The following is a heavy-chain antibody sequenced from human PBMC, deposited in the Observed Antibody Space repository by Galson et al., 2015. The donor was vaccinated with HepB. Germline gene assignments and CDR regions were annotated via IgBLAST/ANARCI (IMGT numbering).Heavy chain of an antibody. V-gene: IGHV3-23*01. CDR1: GFTFSSYA. CDR3: AKRDASGSYYKGAYDY. CDR2: ISASGDST. D-gene: IGHD3-10*01. J-gene: IGHJ4*02. Sequence: SLRLSCAASGFTFSSYAMTWVRQAPGKGLEWVSAISASGDSTHYADSVKGRLIISRDNSKNTLYLQMNSLRAEDTAVYYCAKRDASGSYYKGAYDYWGQGTLVTVSS.